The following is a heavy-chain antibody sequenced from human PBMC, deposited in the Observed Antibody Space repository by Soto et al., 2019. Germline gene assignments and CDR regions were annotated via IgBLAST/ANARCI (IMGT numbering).Heavy chain of an antibody. CDR1: GFTFSDYA. V-gene: IGHV3-23*01. CDR2: ITGNGADT. J-gene: IGHJ6*02. D-gene: IGHD2-15*01. Sequence: GGSLRLSCAASGFTFSDYAMRWVRQAPGKGLEWVSSITGNGADTYYADSVKGRFTISRDNSKNTLYLQMNSLRAEDTAVYYCVRKLLSGVTIGFYGMDVWGQGTTVTVSS. CDR3: VRKLLSGVTIGFYGMDV.